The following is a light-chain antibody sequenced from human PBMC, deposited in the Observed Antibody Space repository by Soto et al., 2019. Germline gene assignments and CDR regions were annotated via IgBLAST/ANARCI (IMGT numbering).Light chain of an antibody. CDR1: QNIDNW. CDR2: KAS. Sequence: DVQMTQSPSTLSASVGDRVTITCRASQNIDNWLAWYQQKLGKASKLLIYKASSLETGVPSRFSGSGSGTEFSLTISNLEPDDFATYHCQQYYTNSQASFGQGTKVEIK. J-gene: IGKJ1*01. V-gene: IGKV1-5*03. CDR3: QQYYTNSQAS.